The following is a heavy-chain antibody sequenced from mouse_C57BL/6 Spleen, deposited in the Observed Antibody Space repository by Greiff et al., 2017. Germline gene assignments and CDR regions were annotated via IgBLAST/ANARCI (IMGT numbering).Heavy chain of an antibody. J-gene: IGHJ4*01. CDR2: IRSKSNNYAT. D-gene: IGHD4-1*01. V-gene: IGHV10-1*01. Sequence: EVMLVESGGGLVQPKGSLKLSCAASGFSFNTYAMNWVRQAPGKGLEWVARIRSKSNNYATYYADSVKDRFTISRDDSESMLYLQMNNLKTEDTAMYYCVRLWGGAMDYWGQGTSVTVSS. CDR3: VRLWGGAMDY. CDR1: GFSFNTYA.